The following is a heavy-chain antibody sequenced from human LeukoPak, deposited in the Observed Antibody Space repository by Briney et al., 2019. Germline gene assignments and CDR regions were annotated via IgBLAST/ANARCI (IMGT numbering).Heavy chain of an antibody. CDR2: IYYSGST. D-gene: IGHD3-10*01. Sequence: SETLSLTCTVSGGSISSYYWSWIRQPPGKGLEWIGYIYYSGSTNYNPSLKSRVTIPVDTSKNQFSLKLSSVTAADTAVYYCARDPRGGDYCYYGMDVWGKGTTVTVSS. V-gene: IGHV4-59*01. CDR3: ARDPRGGDYCYYGMDV. J-gene: IGHJ6*04. CDR1: GGSISSYY.